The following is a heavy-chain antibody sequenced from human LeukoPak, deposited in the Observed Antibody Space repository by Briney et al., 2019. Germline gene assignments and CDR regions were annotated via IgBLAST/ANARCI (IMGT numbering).Heavy chain of an antibody. D-gene: IGHD4-17*01. CDR3: AKFSYGDYVA. V-gene: IGHV3-30*02. Sequence: GGSLRLSCATSGFVFSKNGIHWVRQAPGKGLEWVAFIRHDESNKYYADSVKGRFTISRDNSKNTLSLQMNSLRPDDTAVYYCAKFSYGDYVAWGQGTLVTVSS. J-gene: IGHJ5*02. CDR1: GFVFSKNG. CDR2: IRHDESNK.